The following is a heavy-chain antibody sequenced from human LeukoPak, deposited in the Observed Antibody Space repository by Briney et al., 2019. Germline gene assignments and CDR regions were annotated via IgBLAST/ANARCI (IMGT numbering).Heavy chain of an antibody. V-gene: IGHV1-69*13. D-gene: IGHD4-17*01. CDR2: IIPIFGTA. J-gene: IGHJ4*02. CDR1: VCTFSSYA. Sequence: SVKVSCKASVCTFSSYAISWVRQAPGQGLEWMGGIIPIFGTANYAQKFQGRVTITADESTSTAYMELSSLRSEDTAVYYCARVPLNDYGDYYVYYFDYWGQGTLVTVSS. CDR3: ARVPLNDYGDYYVYYFDY.